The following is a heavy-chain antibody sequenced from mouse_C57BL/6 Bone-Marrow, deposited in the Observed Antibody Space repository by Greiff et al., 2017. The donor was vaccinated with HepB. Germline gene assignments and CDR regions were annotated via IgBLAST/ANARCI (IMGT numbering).Heavy chain of an antibody. Sequence: LVESGAELARPGASVKMSCKASGYTFTSYTMHWVKQRPGQGLEWIGYINPSSGYTKYNQKFKDKATLTADKSSSTAYMQLSSLTSEDSAVYYCATDGFFAYWGQGTLVTVSA. J-gene: IGHJ3*01. CDR3: ATDGFFAY. CDR2: INPSSGYT. CDR1: GYTFTSYT. V-gene: IGHV1-4*01. D-gene: IGHD2-3*01.